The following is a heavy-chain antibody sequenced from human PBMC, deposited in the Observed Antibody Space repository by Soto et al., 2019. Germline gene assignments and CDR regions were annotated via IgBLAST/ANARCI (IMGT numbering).Heavy chain of an antibody. CDR2: INPNGGST. J-gene: IGHJ4*02. CDR3: ARAGYCSGGTCFHGNCDY. CDR1: GYTFTTYY. D-gene: IGHD2-15*01. V-gene: IGHV1-46*01. Sequence: QVQLVQSGAEVKRPGASVKVSCKASGYTFTTYYMHWVRQAPGQGLEWLGIINPNGGSTTYAQKFQGRVTMTRDTSTSTVYLELSSLRSEDTAVYYFARAGYCSGGTCFHGNCDYWGQGTLVNVSA.